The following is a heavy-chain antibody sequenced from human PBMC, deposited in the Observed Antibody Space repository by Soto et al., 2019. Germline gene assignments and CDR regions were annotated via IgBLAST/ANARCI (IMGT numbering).Heavy chain of an antibody. CDR1: GGTFSSYA. Sequence: QVQLVQSGAEVKKPGSSVKVSCKASGGTFSSYAISWVRQAPGQGREWMGGIIPIFGTANYAQKFQGRVTITADESTSKAYMELSSLRSEETAVYYCARESRYCSGGSCYFLPGIDYWGQGTLVTVSS. CDR2: IIPIFGTA. J-gene: IGHJ4*02. CDR3: ARESRYCSGGSCYFLPGIDY. D-gene: IGHD2-15*01. V-gene: IGHV1-69*12.